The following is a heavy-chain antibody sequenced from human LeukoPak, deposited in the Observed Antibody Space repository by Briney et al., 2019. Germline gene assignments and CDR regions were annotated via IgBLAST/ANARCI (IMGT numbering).Heavy chain of an antibody. V-gene: IGHV3-23*01. CDR3: AKDVYGDYGGLDY. J-gene: IGHJ4*02. Sequence: GGSLRLSCAASGFPFSTYAMSWVRQAPGKGLEWVSSIRGSDGSTYYADSVKGRFAISRDNSKNTLYLQMNSLRAEDTAVYYCAKDVYGDYGGLDYRGQGTLVTVSS. CDR2: IRGSDGST. CDR1: GFPFSTYA. D-gene: IGHD4-17*01.